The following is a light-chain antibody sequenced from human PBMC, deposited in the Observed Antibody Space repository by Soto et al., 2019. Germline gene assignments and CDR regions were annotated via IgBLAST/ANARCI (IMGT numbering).Light chain of an antibody. J-gene: IGKJ1*01. CDR2: GAS. V-gene: IGKV3-20*01. CDR3: QQYGSSPPWT. CDR1: LSVSSSY. Sequence: EIVLTQSPGTLSLSPGERATLSCRASLSVSSSYLAWYQQKPGQDPRLLIYGASSRATGIPDRFSGSGSGTDFTLTISRLETEDFAVYYCQQYGSSPPWTFGQGTKVEIK.